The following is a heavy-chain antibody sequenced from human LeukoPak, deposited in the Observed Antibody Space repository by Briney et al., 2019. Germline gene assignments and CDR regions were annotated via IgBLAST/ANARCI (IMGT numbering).Heavy chain of an antibody. Sequence: SETLSLTCAVYGGSFSGYYWSWIRQPPGKGLEWIGEINHSGSTNYNPSLKSRVTISVDTSKNQFSLKLSSVTAADTAVYYCAGTGYRYYYYYYYMDVWGKGTTVTISS. CDR2: INHSGST. V-gene: IGHV4-34*01. D-gene: IGHD5-18*01. J-gene: IGHJ6*03. CDR1: GGSFSGYY. CDR3: AGTGYRYYYYYYYMDV.